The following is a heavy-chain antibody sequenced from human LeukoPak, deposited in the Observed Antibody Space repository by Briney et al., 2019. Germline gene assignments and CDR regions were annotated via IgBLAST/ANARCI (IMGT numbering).Heavy chain of an antibody. J-gene: IGHJ4*02. V-gene: IGHV4-31*03. CDR1: GGSISSGGYY. D-gene: IGHD6-6*01. CDR3: ARGFKKQVVPFHY. Sequence: PSQTLSLTSTVSGGSISSGGYYWSWIRQHPGKGLEWIGYIYYSGSTYYNPPLKSRVTISVDMSKNQFSLKLTSVTAADTAVYYCARGFKKQVVPFHYWGQGTLVTVSS. CDR2: IYYSGST.